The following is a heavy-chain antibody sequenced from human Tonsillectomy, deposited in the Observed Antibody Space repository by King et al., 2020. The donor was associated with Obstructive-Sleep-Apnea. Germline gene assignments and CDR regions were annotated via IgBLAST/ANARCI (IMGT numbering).Heavy chain of an antibody. J-gene: IGHJ4*02. Sequence: QLVQSGAEVKKPGASVKVSCKASGNTFTRYYMHWVRQAPGQGLEWMGIINPSGVSTTYAQKFQGRVTMTRDTSTSTLYLELSSLRSEATAVCYCARDEGGNSGYHLGDYWGQGTLVTVSS. D-gene: IGHD5-12*01. CDR1: GNTFTRYY. V-gene: IGHV1-46*01. CDR2: INPSGVST. CDR3: ARDEGGNSGYHLGDY.